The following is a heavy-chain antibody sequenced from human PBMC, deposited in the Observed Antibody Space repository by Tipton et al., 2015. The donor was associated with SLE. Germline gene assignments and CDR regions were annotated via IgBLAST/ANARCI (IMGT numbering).Heavy chain of an antibody. Sequence: QLVQSGAEVKKPGESLKISCKGSGYTFTNYWIAWVRQMPGKGLEWMGVIYPGDSDTRYSPSFQGQVSITIDDSIDTAYLQWGSLKASDTAIYYCARQTGAPAHFDFWGRGTLVIVSS. J-gene: IGHJ2*01. CDR1: GYTFTNYW. V-gene: IGHV5-51*01. CDR3: ARQTGAPAHFDF. CDR2: IYPGDSDT. D-gene: IGHD2-2*01.